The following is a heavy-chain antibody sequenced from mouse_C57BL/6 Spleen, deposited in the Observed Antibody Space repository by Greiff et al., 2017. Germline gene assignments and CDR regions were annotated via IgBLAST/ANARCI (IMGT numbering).Heavy chain of an antibody. D-gene: IGHD1-1*01. J-gene: IGHJ3*01. Sequence: QVQLQQSVAELVKPGASVKLSCTASGYTITSTCMHWVKQRPGQGLEWIGMIHPASGSTNYNAKFKSKATLTVDKSSSTAYMQLSSLTSEDSAVNYGAFITTVVGADWFAYWGQGTLVTVSA. CDR3: AFITTVVGADWFAY. CDR1: GYTITSTC. CDR2: IHPASGST. V-gene: IGHV1-64*01.